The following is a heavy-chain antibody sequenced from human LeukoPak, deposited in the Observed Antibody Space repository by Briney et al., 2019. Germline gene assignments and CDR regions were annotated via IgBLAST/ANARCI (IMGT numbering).Heavy chain of an antibody. V-gene: IGHV3-74*01. CDR1: GFTFSSYW. Sequence: GGSLRLSCAASGFTFSSYWTHWVRQAPGKGLVWVSRINSDGSSTSYADSVKGRFTISRGNAKNTLYLQMNSLRAEDTAVYYCARVWSDYSLYYYYGMDVWGQGTTVTVSS. CDR2: INSDGSST. CDR3: ARVWSDYSLYYYYGMDV. D-gene: IGHD3-3*01. J-gene: IGHJ6*02.